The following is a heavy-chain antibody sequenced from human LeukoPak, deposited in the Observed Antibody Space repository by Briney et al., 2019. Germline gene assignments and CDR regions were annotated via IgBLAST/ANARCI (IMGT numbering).Heavy chain of an antibody. Sequence: GGSLRLSCAASGFTFSSYSMGGVRQAPGKGVEGVAYISSSSSTIYYADSGKGRFTISRDNAKNSLYLQMNSLRAEDTAVYYCARAGYSYGLIREIDYGGQGTLVTVSS. CDR1: GFTFSSYS. D-gene: IGHD5-18*01. CDR2: ISSSSSTI. CDR3: ARAGYSYGLIREIDY. J-gene: IGHJ4*02. V-gene: IGHV3-48*01.